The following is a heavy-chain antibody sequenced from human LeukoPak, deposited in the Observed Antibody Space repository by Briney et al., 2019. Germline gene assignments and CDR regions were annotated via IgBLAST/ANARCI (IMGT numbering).Heavy chain of an antibody. CDR2: ISGSGGST. J-gene: IGHJ4*02. Sequence: TGGSLRLSCAASGFTFSSYAMSWVRQAPGKGLEWVSPISGSGGSTYYADSVKGRFTISRDNSKNTLYLQMNSLRAEDTAVYYCAKAFMIVVDYFDYWGQGTLVTVSS. CDR1: GFTFSSYA. D-gene: IGHD3-22*01. CDR3: AKAFMIVVDYFDY. V-gene: IGHV3-23*01.